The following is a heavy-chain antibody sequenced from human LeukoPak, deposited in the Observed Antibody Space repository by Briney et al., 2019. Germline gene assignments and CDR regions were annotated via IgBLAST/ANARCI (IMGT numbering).Heavy chain of an antibody. Sequence: SEALSLTCTVSGGSISSSSYYWGWIRQPPGKGPEWIGSIYHSGSTYYNPSLKSQVTISVDTSKNQFSLKLSSVTAADTAVYYCARVDSDYDYVWGSYRTYYFDYWGQGTLVTVSS. V-gene: IGHV4-39*07. CDR3: ARVDSDYDYVWGSYRTYYFDY. CDR1: GGSISSSSYY. J-gene: IGHJ4*02. CDR2: IYHSGST. D-gene: IGHD3-16*02.